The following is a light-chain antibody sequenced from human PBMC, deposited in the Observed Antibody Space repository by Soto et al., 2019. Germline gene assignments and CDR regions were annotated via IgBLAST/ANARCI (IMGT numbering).Light chain of an antibody. V-gene: IGLV7-46*01. CDR1: TGAVTSGHY. Sequence: QTVVTQEPSLTVSPGGTVTLTCGSSTGAVTSGHYPYWFQQKPGQAPRTLISDTSNKHSWTPARFSGSLLGGKAALTLSGAQPEDEAEYYCLLSYSGGYVFGTWTKLTVL. CDR2: DTS. CDR3: LLSYSGGYV. J-gene: IGLJ1*01.